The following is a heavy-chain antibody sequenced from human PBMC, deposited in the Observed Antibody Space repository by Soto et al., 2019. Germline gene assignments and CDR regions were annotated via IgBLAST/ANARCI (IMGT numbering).Heavy chain of an antibody. CDR3: ARDRYYDILTGYYKANYYGMDV. V-gene: IGHV3-48*01. D-gene: IGHD3-9*01. J-gene: IGHJ6*02. CDR2: ISSSSSTI. CDR1: GFTFSSYS. Sequence: EVQLVESGGGLVQPGGSLRLSCAASGFTFSSYSMNWVRQAPGKGLEWVSYISSSSSTIYYADSVKGRFTISRDNAKNSLYLQMNGLGAEDTAVYYCARDRYYDILTGYYKANYYGMDVWGQGTTVTVSS.